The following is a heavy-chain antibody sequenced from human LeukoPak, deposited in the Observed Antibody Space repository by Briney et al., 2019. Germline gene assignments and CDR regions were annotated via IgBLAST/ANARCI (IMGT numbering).Heavy chain of an antibody. Sequence: ASVKVSCKASGYTFTGYYMHWVRQAPGQGLEWMGRINPNSGGTNYAQKFQGRVTMTRDTSISTAYMELSRLRSDDTAVYYCARDPGYYDSSGYDYWGQGTLVTVSS. CDR1: GYTFTGYY. CDR3: ARDPGYYDSSGYDY. D-gene: IGHD3-22*01. J-gene: IGHJ4*02. CDR2: INPNSGGT. V-gene: IGHV1-2*06.